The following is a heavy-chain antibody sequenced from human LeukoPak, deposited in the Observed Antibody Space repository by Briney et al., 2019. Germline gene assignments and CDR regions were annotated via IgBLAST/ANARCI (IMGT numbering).Heavy chain of an antibody. J-gene: IGHJ4*02. D-gene: IGHD2-2*01. Sequence: PGGSLRLSCAASGFTFSSYAMSWVRQAPGKGLEWVSAISGSGGSTYYADSVKGRFTISRDNSKNTLYLQMNSLRAEDTAVYYCAKSSGNSIVVVPAALDYWGQGTLVTVSS. CDR3: AKSSGNSIVVVPAALDY. CDR2: ISGSGGST. V-gene: IGHV3-23*01. CDR1: GFTFSSYA.